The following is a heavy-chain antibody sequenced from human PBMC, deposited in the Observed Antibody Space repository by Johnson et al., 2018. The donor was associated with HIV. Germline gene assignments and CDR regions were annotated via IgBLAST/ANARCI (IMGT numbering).Heavy chain of an antibody. CDR1: GFTFSSYG. V-gene: IGHV3-15*01. J-gene: IGHJ3*02. D-gene: IGHD3-10*01. CDR2: IKSKTDGGTT. Sequence: VQLVESGGGVVQPGRSLRLSCAASGFTFSSYGMHWVRQAPGKGLEWVGRIKSKTDGGTTDYAAPVKGRLTISRDDSKNTLFLRMNSLKTEDTAVYYCTPYYGSGLIWGQGTMVTVSS. CDR3: TPYYGSGLI.